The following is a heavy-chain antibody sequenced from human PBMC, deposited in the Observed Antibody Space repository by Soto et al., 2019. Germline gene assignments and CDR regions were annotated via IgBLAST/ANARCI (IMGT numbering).Heavy chain of an antibody. CDR1: AFTFSSYG. V-gene: IGHV3-30*03. Sequence: QVQLVESGGGVVQPERSLRLSCAASAFTFSSYGMHWVRQAPGKGLERVAHISYDGSSKYYADSVKGRFTISRDNSKNTLYLQMNSLRAEDTAVYCCARDRSSSSSFYYGMDVWGQGTTVTVSS. D-gene: IGHD6-6*01. CDR2: ISYDGSSK. J-gene: IGHJ6*02. CDR3: ARDRSSSSSFYYGMDV.